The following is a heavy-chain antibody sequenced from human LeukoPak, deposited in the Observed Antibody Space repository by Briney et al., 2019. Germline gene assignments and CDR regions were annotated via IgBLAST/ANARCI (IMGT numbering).Heavy chain of an antibody. CDR1: GFTFSSYE. Sequence: GGSLRLSCAASGFTFSSYEMNWVRQAPGKGLEWVSYISSSGSTIYYADSVKGRFTISRDNAKNSLYLQMNSLRAEDTAVYYCASRQPTYPTTVTPPWGQGTLVTVSS. CDR3: ASRQPTYPTTVTPP. CDR2: ISSSGSTI. D-gene: IGHD4-17*01. V-gene: IGHV3-48*03. J-gene: IGHJ5*02.